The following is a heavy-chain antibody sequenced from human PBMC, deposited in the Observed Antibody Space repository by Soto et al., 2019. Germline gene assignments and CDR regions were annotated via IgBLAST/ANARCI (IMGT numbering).Heavy chain of an antibody. CDR3: ARGAGYSYGSHPGRLEHS. J-gene: IGHJ5*02. CDR2: IIPIFGTA. V-gene: IGHV1-69*13. D-gene: IGHD5-18*01. Sequence: SVKVSCKASGGTFSSYAISWVRQAPGQGLEWMGGIIPIFGTANYAQKFQGRVTITADESTSTAYMELSSLRSEDTAVYYCARGAGYSYGSHPGRLEHSWGQGTLVTVSS. CDR1: GGTFSSYA.